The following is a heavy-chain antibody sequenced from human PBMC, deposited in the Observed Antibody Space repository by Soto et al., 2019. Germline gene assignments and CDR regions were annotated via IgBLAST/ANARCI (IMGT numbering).Heavy chain of an antibody. CDR3: ARAAPTMVRGVIYFDY. Sequence: GGSLRLSCAASGFTFSSYDMHWVRQATGKGLEWVSAIGTAGDTYYPGSVKGRFTISRENAKNSLYLQMNSLRAGDTAVYYCARAAPTMVRGVIYFDYWGQGTLVTVSS. J-gene: IGHJ4*02. CDR1: GFTFSSYD. CDR2: IGTAGDT. D-gene: IGHD3-10*01. V-gene: IGHV3-13*01.